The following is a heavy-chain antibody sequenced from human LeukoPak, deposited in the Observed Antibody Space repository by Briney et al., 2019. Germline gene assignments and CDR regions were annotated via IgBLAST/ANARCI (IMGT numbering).Heavy chain of an antibody. CDR2: ISYDGSNK. V-gene: IGHV3-30*18. CDR1: GFTFSSYG. Sequence: PGGSLRLSCAASGFTFSSYGMHWVRQAPGKGLEWVAVISYDGSNKYYADSVKGRFAISRDNSKNTLYLQINSLRAEDTAMYYCAKEIQEMATMFDYWGQGTLVTVSS. CDR3: AKEIQEMATMFDY. D-gene: IGHD5-24*01. J-gene: IGHJ4*02.